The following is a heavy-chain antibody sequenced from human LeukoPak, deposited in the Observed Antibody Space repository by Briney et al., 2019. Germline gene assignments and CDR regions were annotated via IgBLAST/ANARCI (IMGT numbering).Heavy chain of an antibody. Sequence: PSETLSLTCTVSGGSISSGDYYWSWIRQHPGKGLEWIGNIYYSGTTSYNPSLKSRVTISADTSKNQFSLKLSSVTAADTAVFYCASGRPELRYFDWSPPPGGFDPWGQGILVTVSS. V-gene: IGHV4-31*03. CDR3: ASGRPELRYFDWSPPPGGFDP. CDR2: IYYSGTT. CDR1: GGSISSGDYY. J-gene: IGHJ5*02. D-gene: IGHD3-9*01.